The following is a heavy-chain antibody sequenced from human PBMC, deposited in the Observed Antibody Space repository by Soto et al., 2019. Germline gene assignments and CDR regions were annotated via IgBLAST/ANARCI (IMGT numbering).Heavy chain of an antibody. CDR1: GGSFSGYY. D-gene: IGHD6-19*01. CDR2: INHSGST. Sequence: QVQLQQWGAGLLKPSETLSLTCAVSGGSFSGYYWSWIRQPPGKGLEWIGEINHSGSTNYNPSLKSRVNIPVDTSKNQFSLKLSSVTAADTAVYYCARALGGWYYYYFDYWGQGNLVTVSS. J-gene: IGHJ4*02. V-gene: IGHV4-34*01. CDR3: ARALGGWYYYYFDY.